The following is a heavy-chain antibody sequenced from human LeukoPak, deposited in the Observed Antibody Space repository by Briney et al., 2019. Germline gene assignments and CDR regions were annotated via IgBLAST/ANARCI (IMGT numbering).Heavy chain of an antibody. J-gene: IGHJ4*02. CDR1: GGSVSGYY. D-gene: IGHD1-26*01. CDR3: ARSISPGAGDFDY. Sequence: SETLSLTCVVSGGSVSGYYWGWIRQPPGRGLEWIGYVYYSGSTNYNPSFKSRITISVDTSRNQFSLQLSSVTAADTAVYYCARSISPGAGDFDYWGQGTLVTVSS. V-gene: IGHV4-59*08. CDR2: VYYSGST.